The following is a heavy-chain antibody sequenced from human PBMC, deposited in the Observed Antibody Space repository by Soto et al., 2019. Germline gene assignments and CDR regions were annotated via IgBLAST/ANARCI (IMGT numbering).Heavy chain of an antibody. CDR3: ANGTTGITLIWFDP. D-gene: IGHD1-1*01. J-gene: IGHJ5*02. CDR2: INAGDGTT. V-gene: IGHV1-3*01. CDR1: GYTFTSYA. Sequence: QVQLVQSGAEVTKPGASVKVSCKASGYTFTSYAIHWVRQAPGQRLEWMGWINAGDGTTKYSQKFQGRVTISRDTSASTAYMELSSLRSEDTAVYYCANGTTGITLIWFDPWGQGTLVTVSS.